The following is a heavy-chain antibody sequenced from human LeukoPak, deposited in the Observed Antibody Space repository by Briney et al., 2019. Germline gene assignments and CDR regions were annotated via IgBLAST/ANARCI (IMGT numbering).Heavy chain of an antibody. V-gene: IGHV4-4*09. CDR2: IYISGST. Sequence: SETLSLTCTVSGGSISTFYWNWIRQPPGKGLEWIGYIYISGSTNYNPSLKGRVTISADTSKNQFSLKLSSVTAADTAVYYSARFVGGYDNWFDPWGQGTLVTVSS. D-gene: IGHD3-22*01. CDR3: ARFVGGYDNWFDP. CDR1: GGSISTFY. J-gene: IGHJ5*02.